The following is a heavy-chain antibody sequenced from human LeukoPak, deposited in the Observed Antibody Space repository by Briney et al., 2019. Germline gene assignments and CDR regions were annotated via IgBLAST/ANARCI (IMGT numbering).Heavy chain of an antibody. J-gene: IGHJ4*02. V-gene: IGHV4-39*02. D-gene: IGHD1-26*01. CDR3: AREIVGATDY. CDR2: IYYSGST. CDR1: GGSISTSSYY. Sequence: SETLSLTRTVSGGSISTSSYYWGWIRQPPGKGLECIGNIYYSGSTYYNPSLKSRVTISVDTSKNQFSLKLSSVTAADTAVYYCAREIVGATDYWGQGTLVTVSS.